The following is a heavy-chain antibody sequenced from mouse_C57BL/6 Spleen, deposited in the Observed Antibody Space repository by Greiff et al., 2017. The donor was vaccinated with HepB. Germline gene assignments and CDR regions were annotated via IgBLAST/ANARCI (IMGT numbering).Heavy chain of an antibody. CDR2: ISYDGSN. CDR1: GYSITSGYY. Sequence: EVQLQESGPGLVKPSQSLSLTCSVTGYSITSGYYWNWIRQFPGNKLEWMGYISYDGSNNYNPSLKNRISITRDTSKNQFFLKLNSVTTEDTATYYCARDGSSYGYFDYWGQGTTLTVSS. V-gene: IGHV3-6*01. J-gene: IGHJ2*01. D-gene: IGHD1-1*01. CDR3: ARDGSSYGYFDY.